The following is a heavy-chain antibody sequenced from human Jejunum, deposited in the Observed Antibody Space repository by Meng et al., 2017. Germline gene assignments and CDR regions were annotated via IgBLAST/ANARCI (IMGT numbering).Heavy chain of an antibody. D-gene: IGHD1-26*01. J-gene: IGHJ4*02. V-gene: IGHV4-61*01. CDR3: ARDHMGSLDY. CDR2: AST. Sequence: QVLLQESGPGLVRPSETLSLTCTVSGGSVSSTNCYWSWIRQPPGKGLEWIGYASTNYNPSLKSRVTISVDTSKNQFSLRLTSVTAADTAVYYCARDHMGSLDYWGQGILVTVSS. CDR1: GGSVSSTNCY.